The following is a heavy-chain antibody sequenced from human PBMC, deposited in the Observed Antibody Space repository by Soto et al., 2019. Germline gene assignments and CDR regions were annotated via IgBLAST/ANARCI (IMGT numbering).Heavy chain of an antibody. CDR1: GGSISSSSYY. J-gene: IGHJ5*02. D-gene: IGHD6-6*01. V-gene: IGHV4-39*01. CDR2: IYYSGST. Sequence: TLSLTCTVSGGSISSSSYYWGWIRQPPGKGLEWIGSIYYSGSTYYNPSLKSRVTISVDTSKNQFSLKLSSVTAADTAVYYCARVTGTGYSSSSGGWFDPWGQGTPVTVSS. CDR3: ARVTGTGYSSSSGGWFDP.